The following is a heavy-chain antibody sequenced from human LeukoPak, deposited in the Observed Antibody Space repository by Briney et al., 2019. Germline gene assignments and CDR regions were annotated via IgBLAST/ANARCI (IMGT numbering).Heavy chain of an antibody. Sequence: GGSLRLSCAASGFTFSSYAMSWVRQAPGKGLEWVSAITGSGGNTEYADSVKGRFTIPRDNSKNTLFLQMNSLRAEDTAVYYCAKSGSYWYYFDYWGQGTLVTVSS. CDR2: ITGSGGNT. J-gene: IGHJ4*02. D-gene: IGHD3-10*01. CDR1: GFTFSSYA. V-gene: IGHV3-23*01. CDR3: AKSGSYWYYFDY.